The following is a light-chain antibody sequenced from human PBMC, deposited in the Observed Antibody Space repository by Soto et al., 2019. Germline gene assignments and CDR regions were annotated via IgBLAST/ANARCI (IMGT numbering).Light chain of an antibody. J-gene: IGKJ1*01. CDR2: GAS. Sequence: EIVLTQSPGTLSLSPGERANLSCRASQSVSSIYLAWYQQKPGQAPRLLIYGASSRATGIPDRFSGSGSGTGFTLIISILVPEEFAVYYCQQYGTSPQTFGQGTKGEIK. CDR1: QSVSSIY. V-gene: IGKV3-20*01. CDR3: QQYGTSPQT.